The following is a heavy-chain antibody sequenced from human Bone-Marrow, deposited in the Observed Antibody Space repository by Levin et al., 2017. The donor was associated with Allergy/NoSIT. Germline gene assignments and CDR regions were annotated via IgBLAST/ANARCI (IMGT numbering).Heavy chain of an antibody. CDR3: ARQPCSSTYCYYYMDV. CDR2: IYSGGGT. D-gene: IGHD2-2*01. Sequence: PGGSLRLSCAASGFTVSSDYMSWVRQAPGKGLEWVSIIYSGGGTYYADSVKGRFTISRDDSKNTLYLQMNSLRAEDTAVYYCARQPCSSTYCYYYMDVWGKGTTVTVSS. V-gene: IGHV3-66*02. CDR1: GFTVSSDY. J-gene: IGHJ6*03.